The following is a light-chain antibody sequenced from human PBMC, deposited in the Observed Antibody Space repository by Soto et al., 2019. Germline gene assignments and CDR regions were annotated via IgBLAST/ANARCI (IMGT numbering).Light chain of an antibody. CDR3: CSYAGSYTHYV. CDR2: DVN. CDR1: SSDVGGYNY. V-gene: IGLV2-11*01. J-gene: IGLJ1*01. Sequence: QSVLTQPRSVSGSPGQSVTISRTGTSSDVGGYNYVSWYRQHPGKAPKLLIYDVNKRPSGVPDRFSGSKSGNTASLTISGLQAEDEADYYCCSYAGSYTHYVFGTGTKVTVL.